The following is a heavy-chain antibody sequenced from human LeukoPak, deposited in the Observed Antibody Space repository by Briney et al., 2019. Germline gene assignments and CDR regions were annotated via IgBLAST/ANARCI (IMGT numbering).Heavy chain of an antibody. CDR3: AKDIAEPRGYYDSSGYLGDAFDI. CDR1: GFTFSTYW. J-gene: IGHJ3*02. D-gene: IGHD3-22*01. CDR2: ISWNSGSI. V-gene: IGHV3-9*01. Sequence: PGGSLRLSCAASGFTFSTYWMHWVRQTPGKGLVWVSGISWNSGSIGYADSVKGRFTISRDNAKNSLYLQMNSLRAEDTALYYCAKDIAEPRGYYDSSGYLGDAFDIWGQGTMVTVSS.